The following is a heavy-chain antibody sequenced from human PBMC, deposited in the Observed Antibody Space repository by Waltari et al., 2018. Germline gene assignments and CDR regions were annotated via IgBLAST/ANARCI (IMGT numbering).Heavy chain of an antibody. Sequence: QVQLVQSGAEVKNPGASVKVSCKVSGSTLTDLSIPWVLQAPGKGLEWMGGFDPEDGETIYAQKFQGRVTMTEDTSTDTAYMELSSLRSEDTAVYYCATEVSYDRDNWFDPWGQGTLVTVSS. V-gene: IGHV1-24*01. J-gene: IGHJ5*02. D-gene: IGHD5-12*01. CDR3: ATEVSYDRDNWFDP. CDR1: GSTLTDLS. CDR2: FDPEDGET.